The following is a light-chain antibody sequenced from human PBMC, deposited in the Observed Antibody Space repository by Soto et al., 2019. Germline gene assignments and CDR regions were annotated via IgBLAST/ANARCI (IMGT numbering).Light chain of an antibody. CDR1: SSDVGGYNS. CDR3: CSYVARYSYV. Sequence: QSVLTQPRSVSGSPGQSVTISCTGTSSDVGGYNSVSWYQQHPGKAPKLMIYDVSKRPSGVPDRFSGSKSGNTASLTISGLQSEDEADYCCCSYVARYSYVFATGTKVTVL. J-gene: IGLJ1*01. V-gene: IGLV2-11*01. CDR2: DVS.